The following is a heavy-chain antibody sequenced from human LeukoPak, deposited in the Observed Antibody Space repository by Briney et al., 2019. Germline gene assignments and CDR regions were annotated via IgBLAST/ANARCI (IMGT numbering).Heavy chain of an antibody. V-gene: IGHV1-8*01. CDR1: VYTFTSYD. D-gene: IGHD1-26*01. CDR2: MNPNSGNT. CDR3: ARGFFWYSGSYYGQGYYFDY. J-gene: IGHJ4*02. Sequence: GASVKVSCKASVYTFTSYDINWVRQATGQGLEWMGWMNPNSGNTGYAQKFQGRVTMTRNTSISTAYMELSSLRSEDTAVYYCARGFFWYSGSYYGQGYYFDYWGQGTLVTVSS.